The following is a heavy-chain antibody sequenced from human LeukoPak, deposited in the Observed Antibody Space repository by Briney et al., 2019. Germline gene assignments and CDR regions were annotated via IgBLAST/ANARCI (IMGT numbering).Heavy chain of an antibody. V-gene: IGHV3-21*01. CDR3: TKSRGSGSYSPPNYFDP. D-gene: IGHD3-10*01. CDR2: ITSSGSYI. J-gene: IGHJ5*02. Sequence: GGSLRLSCAASAFSFSNYNMNWVRQAPGKGLEWVSSITSSGSYIYYADSVKGRFTISRDNAKNSLYLQMNSLRPEDTAVYYCTKSRGSGSYSPPNYFDPWGQGTLVTVSS. CDR1: AFSFSNYN.